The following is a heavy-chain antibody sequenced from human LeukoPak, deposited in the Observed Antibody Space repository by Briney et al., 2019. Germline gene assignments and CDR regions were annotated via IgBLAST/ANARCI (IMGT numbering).Heavy chain of an antibody. J-gene: IGHJ4*02. CDR2: ISGSGGST. Sequence: GGSLRLSCAASGFTFSSYAMSWVRPAPGKGLEWVSAISGSGGSTYYADSVKGRFTISRDNSKNTLYLQMNSLRAEDTAVYYCAKGTDSYGRRTSFDYWGQGTLVTVSS. CDR3: AKGTDSYGRRTSFDY. CDR1: GFTFSSYA. D-gene: IGHD5-18*01. V-gene: IGHV3-23*01.